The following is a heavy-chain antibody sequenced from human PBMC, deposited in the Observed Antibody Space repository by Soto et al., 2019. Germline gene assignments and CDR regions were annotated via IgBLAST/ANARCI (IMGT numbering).Heavy chain of an antibody. CDR1: GFTFSSYA. V-gene: IGHV3-30-3*01. CDR2: ISYDGSNK. Sequence: QVQLVESGGGVVQPGRSLRLSCAASGFTFSSYAMHWVRQAPGKGLEWVAVISYDGSNKYYADSVKGRFTISRDNSKNTLYLQMNSLRAEDTAVYYCARGYSGYDLPLDDAFDIWGQGTMVTVSS. D-gene: IGHD5-12*01. CDR3: ARGYSGYDLPLDDAFDI. J-gene: IGHJ3*02.